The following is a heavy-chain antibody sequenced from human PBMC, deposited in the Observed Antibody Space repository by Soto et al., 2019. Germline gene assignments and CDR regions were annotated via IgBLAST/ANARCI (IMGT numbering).Heavy chain of an antibody. D-gene: IGHD2-21*02. Sequence: ASVKVSCKASGYTFTSYGISWVRQAPGQGLEWMGWISAYNGNTNYAQKLQGRVTMTTGTSTSTAYMELRSLRSDDTAVYYCARDEPVAYCGGDCYSETANWFDPWGQGTLVTVSS. J-gene: IGHJ5*02. V-gene: IGHV1-18*01. CDR1: GYTFTSYG. CDR3: ARDEPVAYCGGDCYSETANWFDP. CDR2: ISAYNGNT.